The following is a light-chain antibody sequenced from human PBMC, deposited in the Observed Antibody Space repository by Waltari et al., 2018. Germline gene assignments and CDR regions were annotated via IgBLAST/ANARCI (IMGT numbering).Light chain of an antibody. CDR1: QSINSW. V-gene: IGKV1-5*03. Sequence: DIQMTQSPSTLSASVGDRVTITCRASQSINSWLAWYQHKPGEAHKLLIYKASSLESGVPSRFSGSGSGTEFTLTISSLQPDDFASYYCHQYKTYAWTFGQGTKVEIK. CDR2: KAS. J-gene: IGKJ1*01. CDR3: HQYKTYAWT.